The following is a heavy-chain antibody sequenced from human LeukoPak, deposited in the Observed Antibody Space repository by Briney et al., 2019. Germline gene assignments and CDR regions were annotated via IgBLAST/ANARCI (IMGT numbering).Heavy chain of an antibody. CDR2: IYTSGSI. V-gene: IGHV4-4*07. Sequence: SETLSLTCPVSAGSISNHYWSWIRQPAGKGLEWIGRIYTSGSINHNPSLKSRVTMSVDTSKNQFSLKLSSVTAADTAVYYCARVLDLSKRGLDAFDIWGQGTMVTVSS. J-gene: IGHJ3*02. CDR1: AGSISNHY. D-gene: IGHD3-16*01. CDR3: ARVLDLSKRGLDAFDI.